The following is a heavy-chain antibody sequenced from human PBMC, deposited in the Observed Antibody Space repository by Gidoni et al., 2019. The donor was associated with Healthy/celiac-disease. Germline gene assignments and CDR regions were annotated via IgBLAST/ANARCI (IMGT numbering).Heavy chain of an antibody. J-gene: IGHJ4*02. CDR3: ARLSLYADYYGSGSCLDY. CDR2: IYYSGST. CDR1: GGSISSSSYY. Sequence: QLQLQESGPGLVQPSETLSLTCTVSGGSISSSSYYWGWIRQPPGKGLEWIGSIYYSGSTYYNPSLKSRVTISVDTSKNQFSLKLSSVTAADTAVYYCARLSLYADYYGSGSCLDYWGQGTLVTVSS. D-gene: IGHD3-10*01. V-gene: IGHV4-39*01.